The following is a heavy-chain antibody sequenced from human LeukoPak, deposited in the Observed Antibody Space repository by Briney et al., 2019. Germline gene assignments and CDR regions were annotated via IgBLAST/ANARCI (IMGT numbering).Heavy chain of an antibody. D-gene: IGHD2-2*01. J-gene: IGHJ4*02. V-gene: IGHV3-23*01. CDR3: AKHDELGYCSSTSCSHLDY. CDR2: ISGSGGST. Sequence: HPGGSLRLSCAASGFTFSSYAMSWVRQAPGKGLEWVSAISGSGGSTYYADSVKGRFTISRDNSKNTLYLQMNSLRAEDTAVYYCAKHDELGYCSSTSCSHLDYWGQGTLVTVSS. CDR1: GFTFSSYA.